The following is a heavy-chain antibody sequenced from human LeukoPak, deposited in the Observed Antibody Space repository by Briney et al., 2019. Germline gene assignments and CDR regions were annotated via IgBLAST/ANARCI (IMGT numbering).Heavy chain of an antibody. CDR2: INPANGYT. CDR3: VQGWRDN. V-gene: IGHV1-3*01. Sequence: ASVKVSCKASGYTFDNYAMHWVRQAPGQTLEWLAWINPANGYTKYSQQIRGRVTITRDISASTVYMELSSLRPEDTAVYYCVQGWRDNWGQGTLVTVSS. J-gene: IGHJ4*02. CDR1: GYTFDNYA. D-gene: IGHD2-15*01.